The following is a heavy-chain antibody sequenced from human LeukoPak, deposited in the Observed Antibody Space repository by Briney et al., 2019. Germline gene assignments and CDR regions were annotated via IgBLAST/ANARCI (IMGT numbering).Heavy chain of an antibody. D-gene: IGHD2-15*01. Sequence: GGSLRLSCVASGFTFSSHWMTWVRQAPGKGLEWVANIKQDESEKYYVDSVKGRFTISRDNAKNSLYLQMNSLRAEDTAVYYCARVDYCSGGSCYSGDYWGQGTLVTVSS. CDR1: GFTFSSHW. CDR3: ARVDYCSGGSCYSGDY. CDR2: IKQDESEK. V-gene: IGHV3-7*01. J-gene: IGHJ4*02.